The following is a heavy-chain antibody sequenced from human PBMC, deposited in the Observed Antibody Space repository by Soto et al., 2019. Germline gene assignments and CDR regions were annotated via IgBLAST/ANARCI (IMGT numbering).Heavy chain of an antibody. CDR1: GDTFIRSG. CDR2: ISGYKGDT. D-gene: IGHD2-15*01. CDR3: ARIEYCSGGNCYSAFDI. J-gene: IGHJ3*02. V-gene: IGHV1-18*01. Sequence: VQSGAEVKKPGASVKVSCKASGDTFIRSGISWVRQAPGQGLEWMGWISGYKGDTNYAQKFQGRVTLTTDTSTSTAYMELRSLTPGDTAIYYCARIEYCSGGNCYSAFDIWGQGTLVTVSS.